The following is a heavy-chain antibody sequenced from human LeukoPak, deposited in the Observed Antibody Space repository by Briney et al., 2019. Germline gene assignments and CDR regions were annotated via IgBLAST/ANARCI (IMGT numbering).Heavy chain of an antibody. Sequence: PGGSLRHSRAASGFTFSSYAVHWVGQAPGKGLEWVAVISYDGSNKYYADSVKGRFTISRDNSKNSLYLQMNSLGAEDTAVYYCARESGEYSSSLKESSWYPIYHYWGQGTLVTVSS. J-gene: IGHJ4*02. CDR3: ARESGEYSSSLKESSWYPIYHY. V-gene: IGHV3-30-3*01. CDR2: ISYDGSNK. D-gene: IGHD6-13*01. CDR1: GFTFSSYA.